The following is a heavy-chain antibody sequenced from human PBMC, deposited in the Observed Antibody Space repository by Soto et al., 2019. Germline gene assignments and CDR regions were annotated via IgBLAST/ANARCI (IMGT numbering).Heavy chain of an antibody. D-gene: IGHD3-10*01. V-gene: IGHV4-59*01. J-gene: IGHJ6*02. Sequence: SETLSLTCTVSGGSISSYYWSWIRQPPGKGLEWIGYIYYSGSTNYNPSLKSRVTISVDTSKDQFSLKLSSVTAADTAVYYCARSYYYGSGSLHGMDVWGQGTTVTVSS. CDR1: GGSISSYY. CDR2: IYYSGST. CDR3: ARSYYYGSGSLHGMDV.